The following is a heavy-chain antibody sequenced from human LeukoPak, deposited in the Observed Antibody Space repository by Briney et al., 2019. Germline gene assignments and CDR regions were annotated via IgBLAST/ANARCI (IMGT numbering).Heavy chain of an antibody. Sequence: PGGSLRLSCAASGLTFSSYSMNWVRQAPGKGLEWVSSISSSSSYIYYADSVKGRFTISRDNAKNSLYLQMNSLRAEDTAVYYCARAREWCSSTSCYDDAFDIWGQGTMVTVSS. CDR2: ISSSSSYI. CDR3: ARAREWCSSTSCYDDAFDI. D-gene: IGHD2-2*01. J-gene: IGHJ3*02. CDR1: GLTFSSYS. V-gene: IGHV3-21*01.